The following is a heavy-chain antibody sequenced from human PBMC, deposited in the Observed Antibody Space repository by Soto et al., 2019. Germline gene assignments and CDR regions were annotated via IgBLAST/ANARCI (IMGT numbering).Heavy chain of an antibody. CDR1: GFTFSSYS. Sequence: GGSLRLSCAASGFTFSSYSMNWVRQAPGKGLEWVSYISSSSTIYYADSVKGRFTISRDNAKNSLYLQMNSLRAEDTAVYYCARNGRSGSYYYYYGMDVWGQGTTVTVSS. D-gene: IGHD1-26*01. CDR2: ISSSSTI. CDR3: ARNGRSGSYYYYYGMDV. V-gene: IGHV3-48*04. J-gene: IGHJ6*02.